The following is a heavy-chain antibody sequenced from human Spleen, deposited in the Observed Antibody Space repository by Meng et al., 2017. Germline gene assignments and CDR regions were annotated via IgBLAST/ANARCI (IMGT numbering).Heavy chain of an antibody. CDR3: ARSPIDKYDLSALPLDY. Sequence: GESLKISCAASGFTFSTYGMHWVRQAPGKGLEWVTFISYHGSDKNYADSVKGRFTISRDNSKNTVFLQINSLRAEDTAVYYCARSPIDKYDLSALPLDYWGQGTLVTVSS. D-gene: IGHD3-22*01. V-gene: IGHV3-30*06. CDR2: ISYHGSDK. CDR1: GFTFSTYG. J-gene: IGHJ4*02.